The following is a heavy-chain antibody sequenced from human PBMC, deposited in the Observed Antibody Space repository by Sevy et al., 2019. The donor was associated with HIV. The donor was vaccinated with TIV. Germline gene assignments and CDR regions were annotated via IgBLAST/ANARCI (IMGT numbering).Heavy chain of an antibody. J-gene: IGHJ4*02. V-gene: IGHV3-33*01. CDR1: GFTFSSYG. CDR3: ASGAYYYASRSQNFDY. Sequence: GGSLRLSCAASGFTFSSYGMHWVRQAPGKGLEWVALIWYYGTNKYYADSVKGRFTISRDNSKNTLYLQMNSLRAEDTAVYYCASGAYYYASRSQNFDYWGPGTLVTVSS. D-gene: IGHD3-10*01. CDR2: IWYYGTNK.